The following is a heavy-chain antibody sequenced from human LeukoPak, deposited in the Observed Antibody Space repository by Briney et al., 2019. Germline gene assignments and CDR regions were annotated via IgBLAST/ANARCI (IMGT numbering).Heavy chain of an antibody. V-gene: IGHV1-2*02. J-gene: IGHJ3*02. D-gene: IGHD2-15*01. CDR3: ARPDCSGGSCSEDAFDI. CDR2: INPNSGGT. CDR1: GYTFTGYY. Sequence: GASVKVSCKASGYTFTGYYMHWVRQAPGQGLEWMGWINPNSGGTNYAQKFQGRVTMTRDTSISTAYMELSRLRSDDTAVYYCARPDCSGGSCSEDAFDIWGQGTMVTVSS.